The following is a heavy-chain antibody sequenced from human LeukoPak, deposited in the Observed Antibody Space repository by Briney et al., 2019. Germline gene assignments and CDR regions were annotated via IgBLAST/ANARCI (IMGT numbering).Heavy chain of an antibody. Sequence: SETLSLTCSVSGDSISSHFWSWIRQPPGKGLEWIGYISYSGATNYTPSLKSRVAIVRDTSNNQFSLKLNSVTAADTAIYYCARARRDEYNRAYNWFDLWGQGTLVTVSS. V-gene: IGHV4-59*11. CDR1: GDSISSHF. J-gene: IGHJ5*02. CDR2: ISYSGAT. CDR3: ARARRDEYNRAYNWFDL. D-gene: IGHD5-24*01.